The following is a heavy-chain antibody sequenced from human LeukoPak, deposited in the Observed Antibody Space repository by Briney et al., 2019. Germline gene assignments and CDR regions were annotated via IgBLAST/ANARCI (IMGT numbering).Heavy chain of an antibody. Sequence: ASVKVSCKASGYTFTGYYMHWVRQAPGQGLEWMGWINPNSGGTNYAQKLQGRVTMTRDTSISTAYMELSRLRSDDTAVYYCARAQEYYYDSSGTSNWFTPWGQGTLVTVSS. D-gene: IGHD3-22*01. CDR2: INPNSGGT. V-gene: IGHV1-2*02. CDR3: ARAQEYYYDSSGTSNWFTP. CDR1: GYTFTGYY. J-gene: IGHJ5*02.